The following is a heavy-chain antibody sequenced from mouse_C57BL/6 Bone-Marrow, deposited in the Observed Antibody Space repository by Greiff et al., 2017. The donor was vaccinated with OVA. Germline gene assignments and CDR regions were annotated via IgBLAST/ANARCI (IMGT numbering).Heavy chain of an antibody. CDR1: GYTFTSYW. CDR2: IYPGSGST. D-gene: IGHD2-12*01. V-gene: IGHV1-55*01. CDR3: AIMTTIEGYYGKDY. J-gene: IGHJ4*01. Sequence: QVQLQQPGAELVKPGASVKMSCKASGYTFTSYWITWVKQRPGQGLEWIGDIYPGSGSTNYNEKFKSKATLTVDTSSSTAYMQLSSLTSEDSAVYYCAIMTTIEGYYGKDYWGQGTSVTVSS.